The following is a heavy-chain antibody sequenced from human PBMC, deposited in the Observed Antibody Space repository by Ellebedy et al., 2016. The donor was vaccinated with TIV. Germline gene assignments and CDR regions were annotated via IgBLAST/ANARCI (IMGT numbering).Heavy chain of an antibody. CDR2: MYETGST. CDR1: GGSVSSGSHY. CDR3: ARIPNTMRHAWFDP. Sequence: SETLSLTXTVSGGSVSSGSHYWGWIRQPPGKGLEWIAYMYETGSTNYNPSLKSRVTISGDMSKNQFSLKLTSVTAADTALYYCARIPNTMRHAWFDPWGQGILVTVSS. V-gene: IGHV4-61*01. J-gene: IGHJ5*02. D-gene: IGHD5-24*01.